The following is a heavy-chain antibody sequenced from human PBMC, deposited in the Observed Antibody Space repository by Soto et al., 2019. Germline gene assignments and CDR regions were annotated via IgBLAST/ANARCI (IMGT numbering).Heavy chain of an antibody. CDR1: GYTFTSYY. V-gene: IGHV1-46*04. CDR2: INPSGGST. Sequence: ASVKVSCKASGYTFTSYYMHWVRQAPGKGLEWMGIINPSGGSTSYAQKLQGRVTMTRDTSTSTVYMELSSLRSEDTAVYYCARERGPGEVAFDIWGQGTMVTVSS. D-gene: IGHD7-27*01. CDR3: ARERGPGEVAFDI. J-gene: IGHJ3*02.